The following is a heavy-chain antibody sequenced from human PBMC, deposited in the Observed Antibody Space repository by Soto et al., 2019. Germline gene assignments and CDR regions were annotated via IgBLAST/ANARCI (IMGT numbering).Heavy chain of an antibody. J-gene: IGHJ3*02. CDR3: TRDQAQAYYYDSSGYDAFDI. CDR1: GFTFGDYA. V-gene: IGHV3-49*04. CDR2: IRSKAYGGTT. D-gene: IGHD3-22*01. Sequence: AGGSLRLSCTASGFTFGDYAMSWVRQAPGKGLEWVGFIRSKAYGGTTEYAASVKGRFTISRDDSKSIAYLQMNSLKTEDTAVYYCTRDQAQAYYYDSSGYDAFDIWGQGTMVTVSS.